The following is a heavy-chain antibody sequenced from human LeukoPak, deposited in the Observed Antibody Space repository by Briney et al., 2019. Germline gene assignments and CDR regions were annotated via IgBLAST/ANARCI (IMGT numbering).Heavy chain of an antibody. J-gene: IGHJ4*02. CDR3: ARYSGSPYWYLDH. CDR2: IYHSGAT. D-gene: IGHD1-26*01. CDR1: GGSIGNYY. V-gene: IGHV4-59*01. Sequence: SETLSLTCTVSGGSIGNYYWTWIRQPPAKGLERIGHIYHSGATKYNASLESRVTMSVDTSKNQFSLKLNSVTAADTAVYHCARYSGSPYWYLDHWGQGVLVTVSS.